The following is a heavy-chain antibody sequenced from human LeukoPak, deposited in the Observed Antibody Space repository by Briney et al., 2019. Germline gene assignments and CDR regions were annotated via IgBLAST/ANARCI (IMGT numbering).Heavy chain of an antibody. J-gene: IGHJ4*02. CDR1: GFTFSNYG. CDR3: AKDKGSSATLRSDY. CDR2: IRFYGSNK. Sequence: PGGSPRLSCAASGFTFSNYGMHWVRQAPGKGLEWVAFIRFYGSNKYYGDSVKGRFTISRDNSKNTLYLQMNSLRAEDTAVYYCAKDKGSSATLRSDYWAQGTLVTVSS. V-gene: IGHV3-30*02. D-gene: IGHD2-2*01.